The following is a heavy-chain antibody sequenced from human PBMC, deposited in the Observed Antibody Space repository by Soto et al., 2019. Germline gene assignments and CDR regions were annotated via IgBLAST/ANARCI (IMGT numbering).Heavy chain of an antibody. D-gene: IGHD3-10*01. Sequence: QVQLKESGPGLVKPSEPLSLTCNVSGGPLKSGDYYWNWLRQPPGKALAWIGYIFYSGTTNYSPSHKSRVAISIDTSKNQFSLSLTSVTAAETAVYYCARAGFSYGRLLLWGQGIRVTVST. CDR2: IFYSGTT. CDR1: GGPLKSGDYY. V-gene: IGHV4-30-4*01. J-gene: IGHJ4*02. CDR3: ARAGFSYGRLLL.